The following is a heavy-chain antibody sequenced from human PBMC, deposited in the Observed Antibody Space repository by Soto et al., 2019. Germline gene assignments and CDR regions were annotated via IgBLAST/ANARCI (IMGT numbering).Heavy chain of an antibody. Sequence: GGSLRLCCAASGFTFSSYSMNWVRQAPGKGLEWVSYISSSSTIYYADSVKGRFTISRDNAKNSLYLQMNSLRDEDTAVYYCARKPIAAAGTHYYYGMDVWGQGTTVTVSS. V-gene: IGHV3-48*02. CDR3: ARKPIAAAGTHYYYGMDV. J-gene: IGHJ6*02. CDR2: ISSSSTI. CDR1: GFTFSSYS. D-gene: IGHD6-13*01.